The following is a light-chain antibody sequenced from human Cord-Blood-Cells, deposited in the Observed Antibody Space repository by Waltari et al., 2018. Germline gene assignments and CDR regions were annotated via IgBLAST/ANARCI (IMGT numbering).Light chain of an antibody. CDR1: QDISNY. CDR3: QQYDNLPYT. Sequence: DIQMTQSPSSLSASVGDRVTLTCQASQDISNYLNWYQQKPGKAPKLLIYDESNLETGVPSRFSGSGSGTDFTFTISSLQPEDIATYYCQQYDNLPYTFGQGTKLEIK. V-gene: IGKV1-33*01. J-gene: IGKJ2*01. CDR2: DES.